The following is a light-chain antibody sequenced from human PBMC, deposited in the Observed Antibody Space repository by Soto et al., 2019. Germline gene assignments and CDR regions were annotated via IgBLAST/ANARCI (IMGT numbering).Light chain of an antibody. J-gene: IGKJ4*01. CDR1: QSVNTN. V-gene: IGKV3-15*01. CDR3: QQYNNWPLS. Sequence: TVMTQSPDTLSVSPGERVTLSCRASQSVNTNLAWYQQKPGQGPRLLVHGASTRATGIPARFSGSGSGTEFALTISSLQSEDFAVYHCQQYNNWPLSFGGGTKVEIK. CDR2: GAS.